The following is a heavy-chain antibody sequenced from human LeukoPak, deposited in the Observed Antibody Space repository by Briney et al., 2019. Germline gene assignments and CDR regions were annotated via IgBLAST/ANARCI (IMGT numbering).Heavy chain of an antibody. Sequence: PGGSLRLSCAASGFLFDEYAMQWGRHVPGKGLEWVSGISWNNATIIYAHSVKRRFTTTIDNAKISLYLQISSLRPEVTAFYYCAKPMESNYYGWERNSPFDAIEVWGLGTMVTVSS. D-gene: IGHD3-10*01. J-gene: IGHJ3*01. CDR1: GFLFDEYA. CDR2: ISWNNATI. V-gene: IGHV3-9*01. CDR3: AKPMESNYYGWERNSPFDAIEV.